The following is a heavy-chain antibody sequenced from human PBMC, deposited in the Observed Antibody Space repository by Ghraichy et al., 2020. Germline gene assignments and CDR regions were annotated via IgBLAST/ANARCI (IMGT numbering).Heavy chain of an antibody. CDR2: LHHSGST. J-gene: IGHJ6*02. Sequence: SETLSLTCNVYGGSVTNNSWNWIRQPLGKGLEWIGFLHHSGSTKYNPSLKSRVTISGDTSKKQFSLKLTSVTAADTAVYYCARVRASGTGESGYYGVDVWGQGTTVTVSS. CDR3: ARVRASGTGESGYYGVDV. D-gene: IGHD1-1*01. V-gene: IGHV4-59*02. CDR1: GGSVTNNS.